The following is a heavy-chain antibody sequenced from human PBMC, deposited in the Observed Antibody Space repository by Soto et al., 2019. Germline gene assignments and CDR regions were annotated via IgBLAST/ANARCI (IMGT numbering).Heavy chain of an antibody. J-gene: IGHJ3*02. V-gene: IGHV4-30-4*01. D-gene: IGHD4-17*01. Sequence: KTSETLSLTCTVSGGSISSGDYYWSWIRQPPGKGLEWIGYIYYSGSTYYNPSLKSRVTISVDTSKNQFSLKLSSATAADTAVYYCSRHDYGDYRDAFDIWGQGTMVTASS. CDR1: GGSISSGDYY. CDR3: SRHDYGDYRDAFDI. CDR2: IYYSGST.